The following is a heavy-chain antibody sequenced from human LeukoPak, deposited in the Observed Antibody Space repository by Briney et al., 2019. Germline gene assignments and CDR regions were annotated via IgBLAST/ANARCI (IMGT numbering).Heavy chain of an antibody. CDR2: ITHSGST. CDR1: GGSFSSYY. Sequence: SETLSLTCAVYGGSFSSYYWNCIRRPPGKGLEWIGGITHSGSTNYNPSLKSRGTISVDTSKNQFSLKLSSVTAADTALYYCARGPVVVSATQGYYYYGMDVWGQGTTVTASS. V-gene: IGHV4-34*01. CDR3: ARGPVVVSATQGYYYYGMDV. J-gene: IGHJ6*02. D-gene: IGHD2-15*01.